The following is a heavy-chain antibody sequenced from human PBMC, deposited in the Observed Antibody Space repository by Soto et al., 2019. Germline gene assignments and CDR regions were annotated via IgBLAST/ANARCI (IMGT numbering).Heavy chain of an antibody. D-gene: IGHD3-10*01. CDR3: ATSYGSGSRAFDY. Sequence: QVQLVQSGGELKRPGSSVKVSCKASGDTFSFYSINWVRQAPGLGLEWMGRVNPILTMSNYAQRFQGRVTMTADKSTSTAYMELSGLRSDDTAIYYCATSYGSGSRAFDYWGQGALVTVSS. J-gene: IGHJ4*02. CDR1: GDTFSFYS. V-gene: IGHV1-69*02. CDR2: VNPILTMS.